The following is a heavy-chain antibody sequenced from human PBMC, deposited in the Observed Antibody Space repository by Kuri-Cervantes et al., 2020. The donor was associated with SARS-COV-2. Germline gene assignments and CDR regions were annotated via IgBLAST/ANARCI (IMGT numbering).Heavy chain of an antibody. CDR1: GYTFTSYG. V-gene: IGHV1-18*01. J-gene: IGHJ4*01. CDR2: ISAYNGNT. CDR3: AKGWSGYSVYYFDY. Sequence: AAVKVSCNAAGYTFTSYGISWLRQAPGQGLEWMGWISAYNGNTNYAQKLQGRVTITTDTSTSTAYMELRCLSSDDTAVYYCAKGWSGYSVYYFDYWGQGTLVTVSS. D-gene: IGHD3-3*01.